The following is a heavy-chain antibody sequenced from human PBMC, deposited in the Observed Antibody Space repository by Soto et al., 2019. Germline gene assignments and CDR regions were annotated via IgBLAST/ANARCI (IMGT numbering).Heavy chain of an antibody. Sequence: QVQLQESGPGLVKPSETLALTCTVSGGSVSSGSCYWSWIRQPPGKGLEWIGYIYYSGSTNYNPSLKSRVTISVDTSKNQFSLKLSSVTAADTAVYYCARGEYYYDSSGYPRPGKFDYWGQGTLVTVSS. J-gene: IGHJ4*02. CDR2: IYYSGST. CDR3: ARGEYYYDSSGYPRPGKFDY. D-gene: IGHD3-22*01. V-gene: IGHV4-61*01. CDR1: GGSVSSGSCY.